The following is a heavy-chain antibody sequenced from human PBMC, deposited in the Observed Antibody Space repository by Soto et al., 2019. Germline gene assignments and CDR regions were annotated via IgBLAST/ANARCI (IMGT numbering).Heavy chain of an antibody. Sequence: SETLSLTCTVSGGSISSYYWSWIRQPPGKGLEWIGYIYYSGSTNYNPSLKSRVTISVDTSKNQFSLKLSSVTVADTAVYYCARRFRGGYYFDYWGQGTLVTVSS. CDR1: GGSISSYY. CDR2: IYYSGST. V-gene: IGHV4-59*01. CDR3: ARRFRGGYYFDY. J-gene: IGHJ4*02. D-gene: IGHD3-10*01.